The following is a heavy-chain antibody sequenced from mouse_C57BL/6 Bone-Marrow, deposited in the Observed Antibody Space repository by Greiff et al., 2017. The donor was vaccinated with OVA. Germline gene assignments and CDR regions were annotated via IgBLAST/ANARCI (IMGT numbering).Heavy chain of an antibody. CDR3: ARSEGGYGSGLWDY. J-gene: IGHJ2*01. V-gene: IGHV1-84*01. Sequence: VQRVESGPELVKPGASVKISCKASGYTFTDYYINWVKQRPGQGLEWIGWIYPGSGNTKYNEKFKGKATLTVDTSSSTAYMQLSSLTSEDSAVYFCARSEGGYGSGLWDYWGQGTTLTVSS. D-gene: IGHD1-1*01. CDR2: IYPGSGNT. CDR1: GYTFTDYY.